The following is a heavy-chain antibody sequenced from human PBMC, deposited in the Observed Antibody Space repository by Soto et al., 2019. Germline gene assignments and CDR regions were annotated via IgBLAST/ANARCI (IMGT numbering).Heavy chain of an antibody. CDR2: IYPSGTS. CDR3: ARFPFDRRSWTNTRYFDY. V-gene: IGHV4-30-2*06. D-gene: IGHD2-15*01. CDR1: GDSISGGGFS. Sequence: PSETLSLTCAVSGDSISGGGFSWNWIRQSPGKGLEWIGYIYPSGTSYFNPSLKSRVSISLDKSQNQFSLRLSSVTAADTAVYYCARFPFDRRSWTNTRYFDYWGQGTLVTVSS. J-gene: IGHJ4*02.